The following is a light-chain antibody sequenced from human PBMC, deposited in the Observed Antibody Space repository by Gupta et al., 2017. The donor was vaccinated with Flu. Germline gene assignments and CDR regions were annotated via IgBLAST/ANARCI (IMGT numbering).Light chain of an antibody. CDR2: END. CDR3: GTWDTSLSTMV. J-gene: IGLJ3*02. CDR1: SSNIGNNY. Sequence: GSSSNIGNNYVSWYQQLPGTAPKVLIYENDQRPSGIPDRFSGSKSGTSATLGIAGLQPGDEAGYYCGTWDTSLSTMVFGGGTKLTVL. V-gene: IGLV1-51*02.